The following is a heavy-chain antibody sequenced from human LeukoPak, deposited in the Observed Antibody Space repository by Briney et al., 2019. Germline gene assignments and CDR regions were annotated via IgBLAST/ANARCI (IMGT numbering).Heavy chain of an antibody. V-gene: IGHV4-38-2*02. CDR1: GYSISSGYY. J-gene: IGHJ6*03. CDR3: ARDLPDYYYMDV. CDR2: IYHSGST. Sequence: PSETLSLTCTVSGYSISSGYYWGWIRQPPGKGLEWIGSIYHSGSTYYNPSLKSRVTISVDTSKNQFSLKLSSVTAADTAVYYCARDLPDYYYMDVWGKGTTVTVSS.